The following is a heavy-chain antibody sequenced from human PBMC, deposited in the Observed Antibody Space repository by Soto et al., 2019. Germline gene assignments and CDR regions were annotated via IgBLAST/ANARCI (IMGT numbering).Heavy chain of an antibody. CDR2: IYYSGST. J-gene: IGHJ5*02. CDR3: ARHALSDDYIWGSYRPSNWLDP. CDR1: GGSISSSSYY. V-gene: IGHV4-39*01. Sequence: SETLSLTCTVSGGSISSSSYYWGWIRQPPGKGLEWIGSIYYSGSTYYNPSLKSRVTISVDTSKNQFSLKLSSVTAADTAVYYCARHALSDDYIWGSYRPSNWLDPWGQGTLVTVYS. D-gene: IGHD3-16*02.